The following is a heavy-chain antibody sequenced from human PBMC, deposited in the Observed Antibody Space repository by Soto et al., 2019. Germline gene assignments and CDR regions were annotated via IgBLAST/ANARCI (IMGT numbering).Heavy chain of an antibody. D-gene: IGHD3-22*01. CDR2: IRSKTYGGTT. V-gene: IGHV3-49*03. J-gene: IGHJ4*02. Sequence: GGSLRLSCTASGFTFGDYAMSWFRQAPGKGLEWVGFIRSKTYGGTTEYAASVKGRLSISRDDSKSIAYLQMNSLKTEDTAVYYCTRAAYDSSGYDYWGQGTLVTVSS. CDR1: GFTFGDYA. CDR3: TRAAYDSSGYDY.